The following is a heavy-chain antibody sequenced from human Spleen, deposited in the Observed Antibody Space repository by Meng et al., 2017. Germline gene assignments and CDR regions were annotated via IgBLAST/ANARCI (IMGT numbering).Heavy chain of an antibody. CDR1: GGSISSGGYY. CDR2: IYYSGTT. V-gene: IGHV4-31*03. CDR3: ARIGTMIGGGNWFDP. D-gene: IGHD3-22*01. J-gene: IGHJ5*02. Sequence: SETLSLTCTVSGGSISSGGYYWSWIRQHPGKGLEWIGYIYYSGTTYYKTSLKSRVIISVDTSKNQFSLKLSSVTAADTAVYYCARIGTMIGGGNWFDPWGQGTLVTVSS.